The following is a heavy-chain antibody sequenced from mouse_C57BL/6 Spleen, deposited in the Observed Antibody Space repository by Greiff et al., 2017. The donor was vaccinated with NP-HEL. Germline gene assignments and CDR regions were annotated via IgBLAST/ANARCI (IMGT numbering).Heavy chain of an antibody. CDR3: ARDDYDSWFAY. CDR2: ISSGSSTI. J-gene: IGHJ3*01. Sequence: EVQLVESGGGLVKPGGSLKLSCAASGFTFSDYGMHWVRQAPEKGLEWVAYISSGSSTIYYADTVKGRFTISRDNAKNPLFLQMTSLRSEDTAMYYSARDDYDSWFAYWGQGTLVTVSA. V-gene: IGHV5-17*01. D-gene: IGHD2-4*01. CDR1: GFTFSDYG.